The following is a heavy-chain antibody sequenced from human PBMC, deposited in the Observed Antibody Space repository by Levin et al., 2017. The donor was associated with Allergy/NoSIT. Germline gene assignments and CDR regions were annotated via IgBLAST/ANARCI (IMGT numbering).Heavy chain of an antibody. Sequence: SETLSLTCTVSGGSISSYYWSWIRQPPGKGLEWIGYIYYSGSTNYNPSLKSRVTISVDTSKNQFSLKLSSVTAADTAVYYCARGGLTFDYWGQGTLVTVSS. J-gene: IGHJ4*02. CDR2: IYYSGST. V-gene: IGHV4-59*01. CDR1: GGSISSYY. D-gene: IGHD3-16*01. CDR3: ARGGLTFDY.